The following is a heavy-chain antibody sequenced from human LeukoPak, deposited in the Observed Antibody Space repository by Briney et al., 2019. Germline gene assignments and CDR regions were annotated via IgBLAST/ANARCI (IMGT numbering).Heavy chain of an antibody. CDR1: GGTFSSYT. CDR2: IIPIFGTA. Sequence: ASVKVSCKASGGTFSSYTISWVRQAPGQGLEWMGGIIPIFGTANYAQKFQGRVTITTDESTSTAYMELSSLRSEGTAVYYCAREDRRATNYYYYMDVWGKGTTVTVSS. CDR3: AREDRRATNYYYYMDV. D-gene: IGHD5-12*01. J-gene: IGHJ6*03. V-gene: IGHV1-69*05.